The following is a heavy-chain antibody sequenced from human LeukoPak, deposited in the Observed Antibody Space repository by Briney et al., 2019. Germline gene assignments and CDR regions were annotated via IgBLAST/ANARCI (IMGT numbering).Heavy chain of an antibody. V-gene: IGHV3-9*01. Sequence: PGRSLRLSCAASGFTFGDYAMHWVRQAPGKGLEWVSGISYNSRSIGYADSVKGRFTISRDNAKNSLYLQMNSLRAEDTALYYCAKGGFLEWLSWPPAGWFDPWGQGTLVTVSS. CDR1: GFTFGDYA. CDR3: AKGGFLEWLSWPPAGWFDP. D-gene: IGHD3-3*01. J-gene: IGHJ5*02. CDR2: ISYNSRSI.